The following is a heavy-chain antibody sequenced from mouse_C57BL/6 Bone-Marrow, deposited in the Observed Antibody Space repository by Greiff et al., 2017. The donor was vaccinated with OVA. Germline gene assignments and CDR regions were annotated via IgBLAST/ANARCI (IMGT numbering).Heavy chain of an antibody. CDR2: IHPNSGST. D-gene: IGHD2-14*01. CDR1: GYTFTIYW. J-gene: IGHJ3*01. CDR3: ARVVRRAWFAY. Sequence: QVQLQQPGAELVKPGASVKLSCKASGYTFTIYWMHWVKQRPGQGLEWIGMIHPNSGSTNYNEKFKSKATLTVDKSSSTAYMQLSSLTSEDSAVYYCARVVRRAWFAYWGQGTLVTVSA. V-gene: IGHV1-64*01.